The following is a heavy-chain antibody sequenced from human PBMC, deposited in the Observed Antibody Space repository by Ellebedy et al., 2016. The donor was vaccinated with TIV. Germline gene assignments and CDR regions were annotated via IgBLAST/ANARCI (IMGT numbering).Heavy chain of an antibody. D-gene: IGHD4-17*01. CDR3: ARDYGDGN. Sequence: GGSLRLSCAASGFSFSSYYMTWIRQAPGKGLEWVANIKPDGSDSYYVGSVKGRFTISRDNAKNSLYLQMNSLRAEDTAVYYCARDYGDGNWGQGTLVTVSS. CDR1: GFSFSSYY. J-gene: IGHJ4*02. CDR2: IKPDGSDS. V-gene: IGHV3-7*01.